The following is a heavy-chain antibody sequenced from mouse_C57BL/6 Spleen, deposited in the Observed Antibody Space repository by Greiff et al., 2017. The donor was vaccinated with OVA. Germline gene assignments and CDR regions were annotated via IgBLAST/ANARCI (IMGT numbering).Heavy chain of an antibody. V-gene: IGHV1-58*01. J-gene: IGHJ2*01. CDR3: ARSEGNYGSTFDY. CDR1: GYTFTSDG. Sequence: VQLQQSGAELVRPGSSVKMSCTTSGYTFTSDGINWVKQRPGQGLEWIGYIYIGNGYTEYNEKFKGKATLTSDTSSSTAYMQLSSLTSEDSAIYFCARSEGNYGSTFDYWGQGPTLTVSS. D-gene: IGHD1-1*01. CDR2: IYIGNGYT.